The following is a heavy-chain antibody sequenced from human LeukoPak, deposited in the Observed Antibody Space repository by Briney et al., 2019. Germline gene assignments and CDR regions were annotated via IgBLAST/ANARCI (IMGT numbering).Heavy chain of an antibody. CDR2: ITGTGGDT. V-gene: IGHV3-23*01. CDR1: GFTFSTYV. J-gene: IGHJ3*02. CDR3: AASHISGYNIKGAFRI. D-gene: IGHD5-12*01. Sequence: GGSLRLSCAASGFTFSTYVMIWVRQAPGKGLEWVSAITGTGGDTYYADSVKGRFSASRDNVKNSLYLQMDSLRAEDTALYYCAASHISGYNIKGAFRIWGQGTMVTVSS.